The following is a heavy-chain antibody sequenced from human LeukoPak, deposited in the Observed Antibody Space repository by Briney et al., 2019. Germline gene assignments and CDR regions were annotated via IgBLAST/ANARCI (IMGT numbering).Heavy chain of an antibody. CDR3: ARGLNEDAFDI. CDR1: GGSISSSSYY. Sequence: SGTLSLTCTVSGGSISSSSYYWGWIRQPPGKGLEWIGNIYYSGSTYYNPSLKSRVTISVDTSKNQFSLKLSSVTAADTAVYYCARGLNEDAFDIWGQGTMVTVSS. V-gene: IGHV4-39*07. D-gene: IGHD1-1*01. J-gene: IGHJ3*02. CDR2: IYYSGST.